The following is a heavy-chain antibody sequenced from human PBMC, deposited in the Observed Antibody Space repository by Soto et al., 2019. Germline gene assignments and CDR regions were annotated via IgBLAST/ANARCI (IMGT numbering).Heavy chain of an antibody. CDR3: ARGLISGYYLYDAFDI. CDR2: IYYSGST. Sequence: PSETLSLTCTFSGSSISSSTYYWGWIRQSPGKGLEWIGNIYYSGSTHYNPSLKSRVTISVDTPKNQFSLKLSSVTAADTAVYYCARGLISGYYLYDAFDIWGQGTMVTVSS. CDR1: GSSISSSTYY. J-gene: IGHJ3*02. V-gene: IGHV4-39*07. D-gene: IGHD3-22*01.